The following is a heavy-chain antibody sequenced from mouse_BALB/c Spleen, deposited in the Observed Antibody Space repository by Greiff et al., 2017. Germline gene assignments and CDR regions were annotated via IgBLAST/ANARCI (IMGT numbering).Heavy chain of an antibody. CDR2: IRSKSNNYAT. J-gene: IGHJ3*01. Sequence: EVKVEESGGGLVQPKGSLKLSCAASGFTFNTYAMHWVCQAPGKGLEWVARIRSKSNNYATYYADSVKDRFTISRDDSQSMLYLQMNNLKTEDTAMYYCVRGEAYYDYDGFAYWGQGTLVTVSA. V-gene: IGHV10-3*03. CDR1: GFTFNTYA. D-gene: IGHD2-4*01. CDR3: VRGEAYYDYDGFAY.